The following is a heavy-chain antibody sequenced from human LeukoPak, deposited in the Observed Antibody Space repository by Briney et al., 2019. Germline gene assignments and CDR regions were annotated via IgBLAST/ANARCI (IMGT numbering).Heavy chain of an antibody. Sequence: GGSLRLSCEASGFTFSSYSMNWVRQAPGKGLEWVSSISSSSSYIYYADSVKGRFTISRDNAKKSLYLQMNRLRAEDTDVYYCARDHYGGVDYWGQGTLVTVSS. CDR3: ARDHYGGVDY. V-gene: IGHV3-21*01. D-gene: IGHD4-23*01. J-gene: IGHJ4*02. CDR1: GFTFSSYS. CDR2: ISSSSSYI.